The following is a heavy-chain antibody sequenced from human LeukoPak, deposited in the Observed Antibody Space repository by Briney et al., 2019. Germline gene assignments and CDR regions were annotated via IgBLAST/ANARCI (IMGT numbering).Heavy chain of an antibody. CDR3: AKDKRWELLGGGPFDY. CDR2: ISWNSGSI. J-gene: IGHJ4*02. D-gene: IGHD1-26*01. Sequence: GRSLRLSCAASGFTFDDYAMHWVRQAPGEGLEWVSGISWNSGSIGYADSVKGRFTISRDNAKNSLYLQMNSLRAEDTALYYCAKDKRWELLGGGPFDYWGQGTLVTVSS. CDR1: GFTFDDYA. V-gene: IGHV3-9*01.